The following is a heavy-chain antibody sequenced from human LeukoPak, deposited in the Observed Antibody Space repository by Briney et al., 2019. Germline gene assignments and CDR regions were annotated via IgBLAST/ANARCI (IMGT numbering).Heavy chain of an antibody. J-gene: IGHJ5*02. CDR1: GVSISSSTYF. Sequence: PSQTLSLTCSVSGVSISSSTYFWSWIRQPAGKGLEWIGRIYTSGSTNYNPSLKSRVTISVDTSKNQFSLKLSSVTAADTAVYYCARDAAYGGSFDPWGQGTLVTVSS. V-gene: IGHV4-61*02. CDR3: ARDAAYGGSFDP. CDR2: IYTSGST. D-gene: IGHD2-8*01.